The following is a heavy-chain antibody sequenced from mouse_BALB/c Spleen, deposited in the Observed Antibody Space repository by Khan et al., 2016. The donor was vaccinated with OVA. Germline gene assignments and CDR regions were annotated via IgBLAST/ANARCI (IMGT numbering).Heavy chain of an antibody. V-gene: IGHV1S136*01. CDR1: GYIFTNYV. CDR2: INPYNDGT. Sequence: VQLQQSGPELVKPGASVKMSCKASGYIFTNYVLHWVKQKPGQGLEWIGNINPYNDGTKYNEKFKGKATLASDKSSITAYMELSSLTSEDSAVYYCARGNWQSYYFDYWGQGTTLTLSS. CDR3: ARGNWQSYYFDY. J-gene: IGHJ2*01. D-gene: IGHD4-1*01.